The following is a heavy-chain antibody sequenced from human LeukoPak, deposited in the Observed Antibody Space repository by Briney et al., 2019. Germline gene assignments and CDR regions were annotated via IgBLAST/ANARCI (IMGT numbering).Heavy chain of an antibody. CDR3: STGPGHAFDI. CDR2: INSDGSST. V-gene: IGHV3-74*01. CDR1: GFTFSSYW. J-gene: IGHJ3*02. D-gene: IGHD1-14*01. Sequence: GGSLRLSCAASGFTFSSYWMHWVRQVPGKGLVWVSRINSDGSSTSYADSVEGRFTISRDNAKDTLYVQMNSLRAEDTAVYYCSTGPGHAFDIWGRGTMVTVSS.